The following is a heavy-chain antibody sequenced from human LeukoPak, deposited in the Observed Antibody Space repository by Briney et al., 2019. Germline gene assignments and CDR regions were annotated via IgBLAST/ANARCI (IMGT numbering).Heavy chain of an antibody. CDR2: ISSSGSTI. Sequence: GGSLRLSCAASGFTFSDYYMSWIRQAPGKGLEWVSYISSSGSTIYYADSVKGRFTISRDNAKNSLYLQMNSLRAEDTAVYYCARDRYYYDSSGYYTAAYYFDYWGQGTLVIVSS. D-gene: IGHD3-22*01. CDR3: ARDRYYYDSSGYYTAAYYFDY. CDR1: GFTFSDYY. V-gene: IGHV3-11*01. J-gene: IGHJ4*02.